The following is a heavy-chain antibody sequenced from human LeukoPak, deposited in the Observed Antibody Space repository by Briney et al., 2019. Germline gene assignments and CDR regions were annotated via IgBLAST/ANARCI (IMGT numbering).Heavy chain of an antibody. CDR3: ARFCPQLLPIPPDF. CDR1: GFRFSAYW. V-gene: IGHV3-7*01. Sequence: PGGSLRLSCAASGFRFSAYWMLWGRQAPGKGLEWVANIKQDGSEEYYVDSVRGRFTISRDNAKNSLYLQMNSLRAEDTAVYYCARFCPQLLPIPPDFWGQGALVTVSS. J-gene: IGHJ4*02. D-gene: IGHD2-2*02. CDR2: IKQDGSEE.